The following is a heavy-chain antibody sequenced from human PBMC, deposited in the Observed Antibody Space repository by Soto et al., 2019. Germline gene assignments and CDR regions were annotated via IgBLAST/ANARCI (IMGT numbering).Heavy chain of an antibody. V-gene: IGHV5-51*01. CDR3: ARGSYYDYWSGYYTGGSGGWFDP. J-gene: IGHJ5*02. D-gene: IGHD3-3*01. CDR1: GYNFDDYW. CDR2: IYPGDSDT. Sequence: PGESLKISCKGSGYNFDDYWIGWVRQMPGKGLEWMGIIYPGDSDTKYSPSFQGQVTFSADRSISTAYLQWSSLKASDTAIYYCARGSYYDYWSGYYTGGSGGWFDPRGQGTLVTVSS.